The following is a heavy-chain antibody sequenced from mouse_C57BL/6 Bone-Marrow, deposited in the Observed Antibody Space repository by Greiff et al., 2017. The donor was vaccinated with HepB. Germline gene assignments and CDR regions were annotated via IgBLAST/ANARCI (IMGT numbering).Heavy chain of an antibody. V-gene: IGHV7-3*01. Sequence: DVKLVESGGGLVQPGGSLSLSCAASGFTFTDYYMSWVRQPPGKALEWLGFIRNKANGYTTEYSASVKGRFTISRDNSQSILYLQMNALRAEDSATYYCARPSYGPYYFDYWGQGTTLTVSS. J-gene: IGHJ2*01. CDR2: IRNKANGYTT. CDR1: GFTFTDYY. CDR3: ARPSYGPYYFDY. D-gene: IGHD1-2*01.